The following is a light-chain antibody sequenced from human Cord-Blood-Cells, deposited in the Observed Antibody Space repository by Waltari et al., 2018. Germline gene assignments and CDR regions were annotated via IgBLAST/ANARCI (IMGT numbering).Light chain of an antibody. CDR3: CSYAGSSTFV. J-gene: IGLJ1*01. Sequence: QSALTQPASVSGSPGQSITISCTGTSSDVGSYNLFSWYQQHPGKAPKLIIYEGSKRPSGVSNRFSGSKSSNTASLTISGLQAEDEADYYCCSYAGSSTFVFGTGTKVTVL. CDR2: EGS. V-gene: IGLV2-23*01. CDR1: SSDVGSYNL.